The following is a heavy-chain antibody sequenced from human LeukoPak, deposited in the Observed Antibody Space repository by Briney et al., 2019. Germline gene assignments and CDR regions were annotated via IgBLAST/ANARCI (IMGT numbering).Heavy chain of an antibody. CDR1: GYTFTGYY. J-gene: IGHJ4*02. D-gene: IGHD2-15*01. CDR3: ARGESGGNYFDY. Sequence: ASVKVSCKASGYTFTGYYMHWVRQAPGQGLEWMGWINPNSGGTNYAQKFQGRVTMTRNTSISTAYMELSSLRSEDTAVYYCARGESGGNYFDYWGQGTLVTVSS. V-gene: IGHV1-2*02. CDR2: INPNSGGT.